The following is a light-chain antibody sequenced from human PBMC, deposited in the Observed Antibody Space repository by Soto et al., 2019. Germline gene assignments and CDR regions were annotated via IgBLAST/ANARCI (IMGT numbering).Light chain of an antibody. CDR1: QTGSNNY. CDR2: GAS. CDR3: QQYIISPLT. V-gene: IGKV3-20*01. J-gene: IGKJ1*01. Sequence: ILVADSPGRLVFAAGEMATLRLRASQTGSNNYLAWCQQKPGQAPRLVIYGASNRATGIPDRFSASGSGTDFTLTISRLEPEDFAVYYCQQYIISPLTFGQGTKVDIK.